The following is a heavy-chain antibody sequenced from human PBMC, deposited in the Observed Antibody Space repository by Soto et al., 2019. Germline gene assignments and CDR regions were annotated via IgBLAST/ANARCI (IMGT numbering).Heavy chain of an antibody. CDR3: ARLYTGYEALVY. CDR2: IHYSVST. Sequence: SETLSLTCSVSGGSINSGDYYCSWIRQSPGKGLEWIGYIHYSVSTYYNPSLKSRSTISIDTSKNQFFLDVDSVTAADTAVYYCARLYTGYEALVYWGQGTLVTVSS. CDR1: GGSINSGDYY. D-gene: IGHD5-12*01. J-gene: IGHJ4*02. V-gene: IGHV4-30-4*01.